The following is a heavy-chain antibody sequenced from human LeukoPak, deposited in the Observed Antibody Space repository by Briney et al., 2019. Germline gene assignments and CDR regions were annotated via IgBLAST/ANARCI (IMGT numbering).Heavy chain of an antibody. CDR1: GYTFTVYY. CDR2: INPNSGGT. D-gene: IGHD1-26*01. J-gene: IGHJ4*02. CDR3: ARGSIVGATSPLD. V-gene: IGHV1-2*02. Sequence: ASVKVSCKASGYTFTVYYMHWVRQAPGQGLEWMGWINPNSGGTNYAQKFQGRVTMTRDTSISTAYMELRSLRSDDTAVYYCARGSIVGATSPLDWGQGTLVTVSS.